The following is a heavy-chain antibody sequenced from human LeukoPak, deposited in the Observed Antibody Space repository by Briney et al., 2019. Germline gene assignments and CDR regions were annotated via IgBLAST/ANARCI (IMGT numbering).Heavy chain of an antibody. D-gene: IGHD1-26*01. J-gene: IGHJ4*02. CDR3: ARGLVGATGAYYFDY. CDR2: ISSSSSYI. CDR1: GFTFSSYS. Sequence: GGCLRLSCAASGFTFSSYSMNWVRQAPGKGLEWVSSISSSSSYIYYADSVKGRFTISRDNAKNSLYLQMNSLRAEDTAVYYCARGLVGATGAYYFDYWGQGTLVTVSS. V-gene: IGHV3-21*01.